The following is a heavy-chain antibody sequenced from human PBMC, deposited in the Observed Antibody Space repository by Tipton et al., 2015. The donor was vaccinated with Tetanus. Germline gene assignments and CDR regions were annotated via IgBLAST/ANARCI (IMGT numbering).Heavy chain of an antibody. Sequence: GSLRLSCAASGFTFNRYRMNWVRQPPGKGLEWISYISSAGSPIYFADSVEGRFTFSRDNAKNLLYLQMHNLRAEDTAVYYCARDPVLGIGTHWGQGTLVTVSS. CDR3: ARDPVLGIGTH. D-gene: IGHD2-21*01. J-gene: IGHJ4*02. CDR1: GFTFNRYR. V-gene: IGHV3-48*04. CDR2: ISSAGSPI.